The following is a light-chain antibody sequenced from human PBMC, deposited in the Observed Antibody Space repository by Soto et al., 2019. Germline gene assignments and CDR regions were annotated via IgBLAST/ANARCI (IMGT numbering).Light chain of an antibody. CDR3: QQYSESPPWT. V-gene: IGKV3-20*01. CDR1: QSVSSRY. CDR2: GAS. Sequence: EIVLTQSPGTLSLSPGERATLSCRASQSVSSRYLAWYQQKPGQTPRLLIYGASTRVTGTPDRFSGSGSGTDFTLTISRLEPEDFAVYYCQQYSESPPWTFGQGTKVEIK. J-gene: IGKJ1*01.